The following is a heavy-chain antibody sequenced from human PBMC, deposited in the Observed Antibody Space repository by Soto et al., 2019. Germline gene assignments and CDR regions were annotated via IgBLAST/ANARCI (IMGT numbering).Heavy chain of an antibody. CDR2: VSDDGVTK. CDR1: GFTFGSFA. CDR3: YSSGW. Sequence: QVQLVESGGGVVQPGRSLRLSCAASGFTFGSFAMHWVRQAPGKGLEWVALVSDDGVTKYYADSVTGRFTISRDNSKNTLYLEMNSLRTEDTAVYYGYSSGWWGQGTLVTVSS. J-gene: IGHJ4*02. D-gene: IGHD6-19*01. V-gene: IGHV3-30*04.